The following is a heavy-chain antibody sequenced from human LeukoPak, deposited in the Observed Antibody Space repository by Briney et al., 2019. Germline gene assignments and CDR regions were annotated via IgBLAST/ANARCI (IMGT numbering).Heavy chain of an antibody. CDR1: GLTFSHYG. Sequence: ERSLRLSCSASGLTFSHYGFHWVRQAPGKGLEWVAVIWSDGSNKYYGDSVKGRFIIYRDDSQNTISLQMNSLRSEDTGVYYCAKDAQRGFDYSNSLEYWGQGSLVIVSS. V-gene: IGHV3-33*06. D-gene: IGHD4-11*01. CDR2: IWSDGSNK. CDR3: AKDAQRGFDYSNSLEY. J-gene: IGHJ4*02.